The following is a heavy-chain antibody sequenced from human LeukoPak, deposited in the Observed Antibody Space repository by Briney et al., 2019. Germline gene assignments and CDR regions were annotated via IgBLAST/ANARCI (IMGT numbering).Heavy chain of an antibody. CDR2: IKTDGTTT. D-gene: IGHD3-16*02. CDR1: GFAFSGSW. J-gene: IGHJ3*02. Sequence: GGSLRLSCAASGFAFSGSWMHWVRQAPGKGLVWVSCIKTDGTTTSYADSVKGRFTISRDNAKNTVYLQMNSLRAEDTAVYYCARIYHEAFDIWGQGTMVTVSS. CDR3: ARIYHEAFDI. V-gene: IGHV3-74*01.